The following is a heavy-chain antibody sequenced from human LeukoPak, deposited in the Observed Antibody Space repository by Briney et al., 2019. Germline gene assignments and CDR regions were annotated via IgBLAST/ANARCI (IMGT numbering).Heavy chain of an antibody. V-gene: IGHV1-18*01. CDR1: GYTFTSYG. CDR2: ISAYNGNT. D-gene: IGHD6-6*01. CDR3: ARDGQLVHFDY. Sequence: ASVKVSCKASGYTFTSYGISWVRQAPGQGLEWMGWISAYNGNTNYAQKLQGRVTMTRDMSTSTVYMELSSLRSEDTAVYYCARDGQLVHFDYWGQGTLVTVSS. J-gene: IGHJ4*02.